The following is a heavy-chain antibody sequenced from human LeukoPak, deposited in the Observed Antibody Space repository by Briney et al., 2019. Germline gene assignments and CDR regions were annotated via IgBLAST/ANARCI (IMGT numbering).Heavy chain of an antibody. Sequence: ASVKVSCKASGYTFTGYYMHWVRQAPGQGLEWMGWINPNSGGTNYAQKFQGWVTMTRDTSISTAYTELSRLRPDDTAVYYCACSTTGTTWGLYGMDVWGKGTTVTVSS. CDR3: ACSTTGTTWGLYGMDV. CDR2: INPNSGGT. D-gene: IGHD1-1*01. CDR1: GYTFTGYY. V-gene: IGHV1-2*04. J-gene: IGHJ6*04.